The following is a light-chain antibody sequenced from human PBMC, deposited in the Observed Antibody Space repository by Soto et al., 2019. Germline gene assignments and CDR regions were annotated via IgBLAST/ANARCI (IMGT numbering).Light chain of an antibody. V-gene: IGKV3-20*01. CDR2: GAS. J-gene: IGKJ3*01. CDR3: QQYGSSPLFT. CDR1: QSVSSSY. Sequence: EIVLTQSPGTLSLSPGERATLSCRASQSVSSSYLAWYQQKPGQAPRLLIYGASSMATGIPDRFSGSGSGTDFTLTISRLEPEAFAVYYCQQYGSSPLFTFGPGTKVDIK.